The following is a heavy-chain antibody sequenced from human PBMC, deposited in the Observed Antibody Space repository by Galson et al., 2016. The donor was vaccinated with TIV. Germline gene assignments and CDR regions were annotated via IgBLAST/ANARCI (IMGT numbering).Heavy chain of an antibody. Sequence: SVKVSCKASGDTFTNYALNWVRQAPGQGLEWLGGIIPIFRTPKSAQSFQGRITISTDAPTSTIYMELSSLRSEDTAVYYCARVCNNQFHYFFDYWGQGTLVTVSS. V-gene: IGHV1-69*05. CDR3: ARVCNNQFHYFFDY. D-gene: IGHD2/OR15-2a*01. CDR1: GDTFTNYA. CDR2: IIPIFRTP. J-gene: IGHJ4*02.